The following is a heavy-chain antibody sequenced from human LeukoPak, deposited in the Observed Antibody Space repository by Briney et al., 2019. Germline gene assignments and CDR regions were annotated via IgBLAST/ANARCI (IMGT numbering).Heavy chain of an antibody. J-gene: IGHJ4*02. V-gene: IGHV3-21*01. Sequence: PGGSLRLSCAASGFTFSSYSMNWVRQAPGKGLEWVSSVSSSSSYIYYADSVKGRFTISRGNAKNSLYLQMNSLRAEDTAVYYCASGRQLGYWGQGTLVTVSS. CDR2: VSSSSSYI. CDR3: ASGRQLGY. D-gene: IGHD6-13*01. CDR1: GFTFSSYS.